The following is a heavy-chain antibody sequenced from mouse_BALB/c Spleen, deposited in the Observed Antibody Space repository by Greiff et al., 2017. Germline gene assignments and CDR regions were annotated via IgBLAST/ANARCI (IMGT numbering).Heavy chain of an antibody. Sequence: VKLVESGADLVKPGASVKLSCTASGFTFISYYMYWVKQRPGQGLEWIGEINPSNGGTNFNAKFKSMATLTADKSSSTAYMQLSSLTSEDSAVYYCTRVIHYYGYGDYYAMDYWGQGTSVTVSS. CDR3: TRVIHYYGYGDYYAMDY. CDR2: INPSNGGT. D-gene: IGHD1-2*01. J-gene: IGHJ4*01. V-gene: IGHV1S81*02. CDR1: GFTFISYY.